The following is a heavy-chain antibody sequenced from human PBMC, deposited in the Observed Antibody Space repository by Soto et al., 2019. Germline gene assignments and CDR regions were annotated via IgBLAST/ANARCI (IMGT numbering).Heavy chain of an antibody. Sequence: QVQLVESGGGVVQPGRSLRLSCAASGFTFSSYVMYWVRQAPGKGLEWVAIISYDKNNKYYADSVKGRFTISRDNSKNPLYLQRNSLRGEDTAVYYCARAGCDGGSCYTLVGLRYGMDVWGQGTTVTVSS. CDR3: ARAGCDGGSCYTLVGLRYGMDV. J-gene: IGHJ6*02. CDR2: ISYDKNNK. CDR1: GFTFSSYV. D-gene: IGHD2-15*01. V-gene: IGHV3-30-3*01.